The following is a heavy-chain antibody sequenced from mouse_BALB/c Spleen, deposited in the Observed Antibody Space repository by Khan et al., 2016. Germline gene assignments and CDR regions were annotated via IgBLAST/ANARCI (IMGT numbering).Heavy chain of an antibody. J-gene: IGHJ2*01. CDR1: GYSITSGYA. D-gene: IGHD2-4*01. CDR3: ARGNYDGYYFDY. V-gene: IGHV3-2*02. CDR2: ISYSGVT. Sequence: EVQLQESGPGLVKPSQSLSLTCTVTGYSITSGYAWNWIRQFPGNKLEWMGYISYSGVTSYTPSLKSRISITRDTSTNQFFLKLNSVTTEDTATYYCARGNYDGYYFDYWGQGTTLTVSS.